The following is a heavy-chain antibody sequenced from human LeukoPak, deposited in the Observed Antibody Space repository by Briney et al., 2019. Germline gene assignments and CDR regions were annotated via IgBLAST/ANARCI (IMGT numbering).Heavy chain of an antibody. V-gene: IGHV3-9*01. J-gene: IGHJ4*02. CDR1: GFTFDGYA. Sequence: PGRSLRLSCAASGFTFDGYAMHWVRQAPGKGLEWVSGILRNSGSIGYADSVKGRFTISRDDAKNSLYLQMNSLRAEDTALYYCVKDGGRDTAAAYYWGQGTLVSVSS. CDR3: VKDGGRDTAAAYY. CDR2: ILRNSGSI. D-gene: IGHD6-13*01.